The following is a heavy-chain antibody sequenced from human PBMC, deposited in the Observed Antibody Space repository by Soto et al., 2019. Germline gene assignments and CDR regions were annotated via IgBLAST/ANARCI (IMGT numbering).Heavy chain of an antibody. CDR1: GGSISSGGYY. J-gene: IGHJ4*02. CDR2: IYYSGST. V-gene: IGHV4-31*03. CDR3: ARIRTSANYLDS. Sequence: SETLSLTCTVSGGSISSGGYYWSWIRQHPGKGLEWIGYIYYSGSTYYNPSLKSRVTISVDKTKNQFSLKLSSVTAADPALYSCARIRTSANYLDSWGQGPLVTVSS. D-gene: IGHD2-2*01.